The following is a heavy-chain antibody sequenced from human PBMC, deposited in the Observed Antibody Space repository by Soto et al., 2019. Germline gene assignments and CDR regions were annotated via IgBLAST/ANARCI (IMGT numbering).Heavy chain of an antibody. J-gene: IGHJ4*02. V-gene: IGHV4-39*01. CDR2: IYYSGGT. CDR1: GGSISSSSYY. D-gene: IGHD3-10*01. Sequence: SETLSLTCTVSGGSISSSSYYWGWIRQPPGKGLEWIGSIYYSGGTYYNPSLKSRVTISVDTSKNQFSLKLSSVTAADTAVYYCASSLPWFGELSYFDYWGQGTLVT. CDR3: ASSLPWFGELSYFDY.